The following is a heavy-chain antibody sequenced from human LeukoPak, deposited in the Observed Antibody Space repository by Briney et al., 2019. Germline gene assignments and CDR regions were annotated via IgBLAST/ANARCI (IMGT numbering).Heavy chain of an antibody. V-gene: IGHV3-23*01. CDR1: GFTFSSYA. D-gene: IGHD3-9*01. CDR2: ISGSGGST. CDR3: AKDPTQYDILTGYYI. J-gene: IGHJ4*02. Sequence: PGGSLRLSCAASGFTFSSYAMSWVRQAPGKGLEWVSAISGSGGSTYYADSVKGRFAISRDNSKNTLYLQMNSLRAEDTAVYYCAKDPTQYDILTGYYIWGQGTLVTVSS.